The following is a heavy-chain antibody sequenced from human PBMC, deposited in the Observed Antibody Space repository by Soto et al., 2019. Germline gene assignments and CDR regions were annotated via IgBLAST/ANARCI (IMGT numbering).Heavy chain of an antibody. Sequence: ASVKVSCKASGYTFTSYAMHWVRQAPGQGLEWMGWINPNSGGTKYTQRFQGWVTMTRDTSISTAYMELRRLRSDDTAVYYCARDWKGYYDTTGYYYVNSFDIWGQGTMVTVSS. V-gene: IGHV1-2*04. J-gene: IGHJ3*02. CDR2: INPNSGGT. CDR1: GYTFTSYA. D-gene: IGHD3-22*01. CDR3: ARDWKGYYDTTGYYYVNSFDI.